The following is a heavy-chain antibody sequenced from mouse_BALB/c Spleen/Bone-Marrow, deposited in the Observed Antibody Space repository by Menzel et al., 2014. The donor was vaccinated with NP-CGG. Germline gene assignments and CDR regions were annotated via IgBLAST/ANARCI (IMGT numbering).Heavy chain of an antibody. V-gene: IGHV1-22*01. CDR3: ARGLWYY. D-gene: IGHD1-1*02. CDR1: GYTFTDYT. J-gene: IGHJ2*01. CDR2: INPNNGGI. Sequence: EVTLQESGPELVKPGASVKISCKTSGYTFTDYTIHWVRQSHGKSLEWIGRINPNNGGIRYIQQFKDKATLTVDKSSSTAYMELRSLTSEDSAVYYCARGLWYYWGQGTTLTVSS.